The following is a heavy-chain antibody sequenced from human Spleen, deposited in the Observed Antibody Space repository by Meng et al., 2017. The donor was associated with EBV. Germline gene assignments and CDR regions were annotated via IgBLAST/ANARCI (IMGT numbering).Heavy chain of an antibody. V-gene: IGHV1-18*01. CDR3: ASDPPEFGYKSFDF. J-gene: IGHJ4*02. CDR1: GYTFTTYG. CDR2: IDTYSGQT. D-gene: IGHD1-1*01. Sequence: QVQLVQSGAEVKKPGAPVKASCKASGYTFTTYGVNWVRQAPGQWLEWVGWIDTYSGQTNYAQNFQGRTTFTTDTSTNTAYMDLRSLRYDDTAVYYCASDPPEFGYKSFDFWGQGTLVTVSS.